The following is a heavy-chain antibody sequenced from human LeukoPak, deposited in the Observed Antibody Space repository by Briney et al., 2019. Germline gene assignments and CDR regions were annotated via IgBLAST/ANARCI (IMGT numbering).Heavy chain of an antibody. V-gene: IGHV4-34*01. CDR2: INHSGST. CDR3: ASLYYYDSSGLKN. Sequence: SETLSLTCAVYGGSFSGYYWSWIRQPPGKGLEWIGEINHSGSTNYNPSLKSRVTISVDTSKNQFSLKLSSVTAADTAVYYCASLYYYDSSGLKNWGQRTLVTVSS. CDR1: GGSFSGYY. D-gene: IGHD3-22*01. J-gene: IGHJ4*02.